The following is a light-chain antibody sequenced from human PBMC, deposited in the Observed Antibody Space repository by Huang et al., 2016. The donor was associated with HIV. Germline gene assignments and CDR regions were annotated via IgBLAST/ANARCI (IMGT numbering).Light chain of an antibody. J-gene: IGKJ1*01. Sequence: EIVMTQSPATLSVSPGERATLSCRASQTVSNNLAWYQQTPGQAPMLLIHGASTRATGIPARFSCSGSGTEFTLTISSLQSEDFAVYYCQQYHNWPPWTFGQGTKVEVK. CDR3: QQYHNWPPWT. CDR1: QTVSNN. V-gene: IGKV3-15*01. CDR2: GAS.